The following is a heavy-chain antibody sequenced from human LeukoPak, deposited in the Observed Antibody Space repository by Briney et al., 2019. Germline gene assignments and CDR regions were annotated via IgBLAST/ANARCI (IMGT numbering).Heavy chain of an antibody. Sequence: GGSLRLSCAASGFTFDDYAMRWVRQAPGKGLEWVSGISWNSGSIGYADSVKGRFTISRDNAKNSLYLQMNSLRAEDTALYYCAKDIGGSSWYYYYYYGMDVWGQGTTVTVSS. V-gene: IGHV3-9*01. J-gene: IGHJ6*02. CDR3: AKDIGGSSWYYYYYYGMDV. D-gene: IGHD6-13*01. CDR2: ISWNSGSI. CDR1: GFTFDDYA.